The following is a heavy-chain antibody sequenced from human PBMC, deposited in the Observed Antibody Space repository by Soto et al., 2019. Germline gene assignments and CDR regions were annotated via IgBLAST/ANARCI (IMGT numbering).Heavy chain of an antibody. V-gene: IGHV4-31*03. CDR3: ARGGRRSPGMDV. CDR1: GGSTSSGGYY. J-gene: IGHJ6*02. CDR2: IYYSGST. Sequence: SETLSLTCTVSGGSTSSGGYYWSWIRQHPGKGLEWIGYIYYSGSTYYNPSLKSRFTISVDTSKNQFSLKLSSVTAADTAVYYCARGGRRSPGMDVWGQGTTVTVSS.